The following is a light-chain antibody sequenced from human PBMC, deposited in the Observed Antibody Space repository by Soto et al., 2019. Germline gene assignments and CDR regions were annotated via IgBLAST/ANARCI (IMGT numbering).Light chain of an antibody. J-gene: IGLJ3*02. V-gene: IGLV1-44*01. CDR3: ASWDDSRNGRWV. Sequence: QSVLTQPPSASGTPGHRVTISCSGSSSNIGGNDVNWYQQLPGTAPRLLIYSDNARPSGVPDRFSGSKSGTSASLAISGVQSEDEADYYCASWDDSRNGRWVFGGGTKLTVL. CDR2: SDN. CDR1: SSNIGGND.